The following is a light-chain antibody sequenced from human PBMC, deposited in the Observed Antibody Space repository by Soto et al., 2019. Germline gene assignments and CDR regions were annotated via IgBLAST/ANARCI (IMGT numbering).Light chain of an antibody. CDR3: ASYTSSSTWW. V-gene: IGLV2-14*01. Sequence: QSAMTQPASVSGSPGQSITISCTGTSHDIGGYAFVSWYQQYPGRAPRLLISEVTRRPSGVSSRFSGSKSGNTASLTISGLQADDEALYYCASYTSSSTWWFGGVTKLTVL. CDR2: EVT. J-gene: IGLJ3*02. CDR1: SHDIGGYAF.